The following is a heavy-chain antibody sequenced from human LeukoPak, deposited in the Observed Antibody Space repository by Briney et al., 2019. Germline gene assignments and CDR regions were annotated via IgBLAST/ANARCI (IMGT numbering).Heavy chain of an antibody. Sequence: GESLKISCKGSGYSFTNYWIGWVRQMPGKGLEWMGIIYPGDSDTKYSPSFQGQVTISADKSISTAYLQWSSLKASDTAMYYCARRVLGCSSTSCYWFDPWGQGTLVTVSS. J-gene: IGHJ5*02. CDR3: ARRVLGCSSTSCYWFDP. CDR2: IYPGDSDT. D-gene: IGHD2-2*01. V-gene: IGHV5-51*01. CDR1: GYSFTNYW.